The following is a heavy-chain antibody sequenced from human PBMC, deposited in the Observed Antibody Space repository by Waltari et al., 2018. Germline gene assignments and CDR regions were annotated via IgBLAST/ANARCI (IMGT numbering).Heavy chain of an antibody. CDR3: ATSYSWNGLEY. V-gene: IGHV1-18*01. D-gene: IGHD1-26*01. Sequence: QIHLVQSGPETHKPGASVKVSCKTSGYSFTTYVISWVLQAPGQVLEWVGWLSPFSGQTHYEQTFQDRVAMTADTAAATVYMELKSLRSDDTACYYCATSYSWNGLEYWGHGTLVTVFS. J-gene: IGHJ4*01. CDR2: LSPFSGQT. CDR1: GYSFTTYV.